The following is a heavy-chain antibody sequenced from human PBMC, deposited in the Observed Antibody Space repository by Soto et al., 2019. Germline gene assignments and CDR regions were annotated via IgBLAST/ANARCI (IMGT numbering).Heavy chain of an antibody. V-gene: IGHV4-59*01. CDR3: ARGGYSIEGYYYYGMDV. CDR2: IYYSGST. D-gene: IGHD1-1*01. CDR1: GGSISSYY. J-gene: IGHJ6*02. Sequence: SETLSLTCTVSGGSISSYYWSWIRQPPGKGLEWIGYIYYSGSTNYNPSLKSRVTISVDTSKNQFSLKLSSVTAADTAVYYCARGGYSIEGYYYYGMDVWGQGTTVTVSS.